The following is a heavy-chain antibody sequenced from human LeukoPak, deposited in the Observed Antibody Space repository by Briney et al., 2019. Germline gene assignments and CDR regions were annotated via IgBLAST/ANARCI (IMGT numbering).Heavy chain of an antibody. D-gene: IGHD2-21*02. CDR3: AREAFCGGDCYSYY. CDR1: GGSISSSSYY. V-gene: IGHV4-39*02. Sequence: SETLSLTCTVSGGSISSSSYYWGWIRQPPGKGLEWIGSIYYSGSTYYNPSLKSRVTISVDTSKNQFSLKLSSVTAADTAVYYCAREAFCGGDCYSYYWGQGTLVTVSS. J-gene: IGHJ4*02. CDR2: IYYSGST.